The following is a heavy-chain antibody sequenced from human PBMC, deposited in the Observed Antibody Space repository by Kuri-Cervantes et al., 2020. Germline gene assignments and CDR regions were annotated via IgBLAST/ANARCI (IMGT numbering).Heavy chain of an antibody. CDR3: ARVCPGCYGFDI. CDR2: IIPIFGTA. V-gene: IGHV1-69*05. J-gene: IGHJ3*02. D-gene: IGHD2-15*01. Sequence: SVKVSCKASGGTFSSYAISWVRQAPGQGLEWIGGIIPIFGTANYAQKFQGRVTMTRDTSISTAYMELSRLRSDDTAVYYCARVCPGCYGFDIWGQGTMVTVSS. CDR1: GGTFSSYA.